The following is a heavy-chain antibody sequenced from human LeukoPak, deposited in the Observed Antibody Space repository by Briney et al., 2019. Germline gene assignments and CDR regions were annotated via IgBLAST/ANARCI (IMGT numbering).Heavy chain of an antibody. V-gene: IGHV3-33*06. CDR1: GFTFSNFG. D-gene: IGHD2-2*01. CDR3: AKLGYCTGTSCYDDSYYYVDV. CDR2: IWYDGSNK. Sequence: GGSLRLSCVASGFTFSNFGMHWVRQAPGKGLEWVALIWYDGSNKYYADSVKGRFTISRDSSKNTLYLQMNSLRAEDTAVYYCAKLGYCTGTSCYDDSYYYVDVWGKGTPVTVSS. J-gene: IGHJ6*03.